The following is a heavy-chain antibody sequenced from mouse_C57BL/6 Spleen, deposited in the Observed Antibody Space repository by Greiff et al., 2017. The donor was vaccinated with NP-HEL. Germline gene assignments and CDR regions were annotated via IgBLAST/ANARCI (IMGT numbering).Heavy chain of an antibody. V-gene: IGHV5-6*02. CDR1: FFTFIIYF. J-gene: IGHJ2*01. Sequence: LFHPLFSLTLSFSSSFFTFIIYFISFFLHTPYNILDFFSTIIIFVSYTYYPYLFNFLFTNSIDNAKNTLYLQISSLKSEDTAMYYCARGGEITTVVEAVDYWGQGTTLTVSS. CDR2: IIIFVSYT. CDR3: ARGGEITTVVEAVDY. D-gene: IGHD1-1*01.